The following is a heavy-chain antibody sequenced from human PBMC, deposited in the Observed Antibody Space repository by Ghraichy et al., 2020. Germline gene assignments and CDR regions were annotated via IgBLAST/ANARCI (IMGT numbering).Heavy chain of an antibody. V-gene: IGHV4-30-4*01. Sequence: SETLSLTCTVSGGSISSGDYYWSWIRQPPGKGLEWIGYIYYSGSTYYNPSLKSRVTISVDTSKNQFSLKLSSVTAADTAVYYCARGDYYDSSGQGAEYFQHWGQGTLVTVSS. CDR1: GGSISSGDYY. J-gene: IGHJ1*01. CDR2: IYYSGST. CDR3: ARGDYYDSSGQGAEYFQH. D-gene: IGHD3-22*01.